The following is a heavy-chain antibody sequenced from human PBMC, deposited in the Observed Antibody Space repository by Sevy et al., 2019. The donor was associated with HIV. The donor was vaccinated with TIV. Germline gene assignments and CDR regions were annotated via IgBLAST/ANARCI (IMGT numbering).Heavy chain of an antibody. CDR2: ISHSGDST. D-gene: IGHD3-3*01. CDR3: AGRKVGDFWTGSIRGPWAGGPPFDY. J-gene: IGHJ4*02. V-gene: IGHV3-23*01. Sequence: GGSLRLSCTSSGFTFSSYAMNWVRQAPGKGLEWVSTISHSGDSTYYADSVKGRFTISRDNSENTLYLQMNSLRAEDTTLYYCAGRKVGDFWTGSIRGPWAGGPPFDYWGQGTLVTVSS. CDR1: GFTFSSYA.